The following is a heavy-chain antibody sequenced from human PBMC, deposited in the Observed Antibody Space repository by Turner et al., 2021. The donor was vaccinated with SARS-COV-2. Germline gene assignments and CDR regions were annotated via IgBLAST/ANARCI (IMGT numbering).Heavy chain of an antibody. V-gene: IGHV5-51*01. J-gene: IGHJ4*02. CDR3: VVGGRDTAFDY. Sequence: EVHLMKSGAEVKKHGESLKISCKGSGYIFTTYWIGWVRQMPGKGLEWMGIIYPGDSNTRYSPSFQGQVTISADKSISTAYLQWSSLKASDTAMYHCVVGGRDTAFDYWGQGTLVTVSS. CDR2: IYPGDSNT. D-gene: IGHD5-18*01. CDR1: GYIFTTYW.